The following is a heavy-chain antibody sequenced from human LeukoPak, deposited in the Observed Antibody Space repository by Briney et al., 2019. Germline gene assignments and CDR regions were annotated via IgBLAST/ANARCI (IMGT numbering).Heavy chain of an antibody. CDR3: ARGGASYCSGGSCYNWFDP. Sequence: ASVKVSCKASGYTFTGYYMHWVRQAPGQGLEWMGWINPNSGGTNYAQKFQGWVTMTRDTSISTAYMELSRLRSDDTAVYYCARGGASYCSGGSCYNWFDPWGQGTLVTVSS. J-gene: IGHJ5*02. V-gene: IGHV1-2*04. CDR2: INPNSGGT. CDR1: GYTFTGYY. D-gene: IGHD2-15*01.